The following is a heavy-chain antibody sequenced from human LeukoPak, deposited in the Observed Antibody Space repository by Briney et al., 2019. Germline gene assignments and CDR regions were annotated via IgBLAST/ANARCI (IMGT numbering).Heavy chain of an antibody. D-gene: IGHD5-18*01. J-gene: IGHJ4*02. CDR3: AKAGEQQWLRMHFDN. Sequence: GGSLRLFCAASAFTFSNYAMNWVRQAPGKGLEWVSVISGSGDGTYYADSVKGRFTISRDNSKNTLYLQMKSLRAEDTAVYYCAKAGEQQWLRMHFDNWGQGTLVTVSS. CDR2: ISGSGDGT. V-gene: IGHV3-23*01. CDR1: AFTFSNYA.